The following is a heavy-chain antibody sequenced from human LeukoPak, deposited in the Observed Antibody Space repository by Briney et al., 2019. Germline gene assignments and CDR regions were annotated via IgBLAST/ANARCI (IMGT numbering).Heavy chain of an antibody. D-gene: IGHD3-22*01. V-gene: IGHV4-38-2*02. Sequence: SEILSLTCTVSGYSISSGYYWGWIRQPPGQGLEWIGSIYHSGSTYHNPSLKSRVTISVDTSKNQFSLNLSSVTAADTAVYYCARDLYYYDSSGYYIFDYWGQGTLVTVSS. CDR2: IYHSGST. J-gene: IGHJ4*02. CDR1: GYSISSGYY. CDR3: ARDLYYYDSSGYYIFDY.